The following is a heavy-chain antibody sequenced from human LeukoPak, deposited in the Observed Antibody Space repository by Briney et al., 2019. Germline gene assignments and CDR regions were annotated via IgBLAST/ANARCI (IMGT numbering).Heavy chain of an antibody. D-gene: IGHD2/OR15-2a*01. CDR1: GGSISSGDYY. V-gene: IGHV4-30-4*01. CDR3: ARPSTSFLYFDY. Sequence: PSETLSLTCTVSGGSISSGDYYWSWIRQPPGKGLEWIGYIYYSGSTHYNPSLKSRVTISVDTSKNQFSLKLTSMIAADTAVYFCARPSTSFLYFDYWGQGTLVTVSS. J-gene: IGHJ4*02. CDR2: IYYSGST.